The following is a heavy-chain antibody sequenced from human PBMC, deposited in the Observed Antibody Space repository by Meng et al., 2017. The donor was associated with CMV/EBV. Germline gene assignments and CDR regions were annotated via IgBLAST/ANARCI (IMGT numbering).Heavy chain of an antibody. CDR1: SGGYY. CDR2: IYYSRST. V-gene: IGHV4-31*02. Sequence: SGGYYWSWISQHPGKGLEWIGYIYYSRSTYYNPSLKSRVTISVDTSKNQFSLKLSSVTAADTAVYYCARDYGYCSSTSCYGNWYFDLWGRGTLVTVSS. D-gene: IGHD2-2*03. CDR3: ARDYGYCSSTSCYGNWYFDL. J-gene: IGHJ2*01.